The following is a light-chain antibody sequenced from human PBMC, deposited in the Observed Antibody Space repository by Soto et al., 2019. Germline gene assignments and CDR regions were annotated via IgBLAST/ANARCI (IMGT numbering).Light chain of an antibody. V-gene: IGKV3-11*01. CDR2: DAS. J-gene: IGKJ5*01. Sequence: EVELTQSPATLSLSPGERATLSCRASQYITIYLAWYQQKPGQAPRLLIYDASNRATGIPARFSGSGSGTDFTLTISSLEPDDFAVYYCQQRADWPITFGQGTRLEIK. CDR3: QQRADWPIT. CDR1: QYITIY.